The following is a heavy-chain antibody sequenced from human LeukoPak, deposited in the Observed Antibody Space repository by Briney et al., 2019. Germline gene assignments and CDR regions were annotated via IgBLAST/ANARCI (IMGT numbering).Heavy chain of an antibody. D-gene: IGHD3-9*01. J-gene: IGHJ4*02. Sequence: SETLSLTCTVSGGSISSSSYYWGWIRQSPGKGLEWIGSIYYSGSTYYNPSLKSRVTISVDTSKNQFSLKLSSVTAADTAVYYCARHGLLRYFDRLPYYFDYWGQGTLVTVSS. V-gene: IGHV4-39*01. CDR3: ARHGLLRYFDRLPYYFDY. CDR1: GGSISSSSYY. CDR2: IYYSGST.